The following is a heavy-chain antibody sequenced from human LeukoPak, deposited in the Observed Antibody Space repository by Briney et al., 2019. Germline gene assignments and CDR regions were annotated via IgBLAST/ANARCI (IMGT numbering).Heavy chain of an antibody. CDR3: AGEIALAGTGGAFDM. CDR2: IYPADSNT. J-gene: IGHJ3*02. CDR1: GYSFSNSW. Sequence: GESLKISCKGSGYSFSNSWIGWVRQMPGKGLEWMGIIYPADSNTRYRPSFQGQVTISDDKSISTAYLQWSSLKASDTAIYYCAGEIALAGTGGAFDMWGQGTMVTVSS. V-gene: IGHV5-51*01. D-gene: IGHD6-19*01.